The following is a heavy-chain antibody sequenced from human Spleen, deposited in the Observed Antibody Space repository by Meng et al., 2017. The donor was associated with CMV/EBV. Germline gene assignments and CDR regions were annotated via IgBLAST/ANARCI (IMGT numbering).Heavy chain of an antibody. CDR3: ARDSGRDGYKGFDY. J-gene: IGHJ4*02. CDR2: MNPNSGNT. Sequence: ASVKVSCKASGYTFTSYDINWVRQATGQGLEWMGWMNPNSGNTGYAQKFQGRVTMTRNTSISTAYMELRSLRSDDTAVYYCARDSGRDGYKGFDYWGQGTPVTVSS. CDR1: GYTFTSYD. V-gene: IGHV1-8*01. D-gene: IGHD5-24*01.